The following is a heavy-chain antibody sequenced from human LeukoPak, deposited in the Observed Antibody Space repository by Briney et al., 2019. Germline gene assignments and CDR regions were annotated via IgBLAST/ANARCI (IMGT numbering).Heavy chain of an antibody. CDR3: AKDPYGNSPGAFDI. D-gene: IGHD4-23*01. Sequence: PGGSLRLSCTASGFTFTYYAMTWVRQAPGKGLEWVSGIKDSDSSTYYADSVKGRFTISRDNAKNTLYLQMNNLRAEDTAVYYCAKDPYGNSPGAFDIWGQGTMVTVSS. CDR2: IKDSDSST. CDR1: GFTFTYYA. V-gene: IGHV3-23*01. J-gene: IGHJ3*02.